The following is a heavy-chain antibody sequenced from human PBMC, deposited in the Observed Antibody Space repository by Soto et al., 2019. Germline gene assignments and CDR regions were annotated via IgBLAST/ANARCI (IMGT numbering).Heavy chain of an antibody. V-gene: IGHV4-59*01. CDR2: IYYSGST. CDR1: GGSISSYY. J-gene: IGHJ4*02. CDR3: ERDFRDDSGSYYYFLDY. D-gene: IGHD3-10*01. Sequence: SETLSLTCTVSGGSISSYYWSWIRQPPGKGLEWIGYIYYSGSTKYNPSLKSRVTISVDLSKNQFSLKLSSVTAADTAVYYCERDFRDDSGSYYYFLDYWGQGTLVTVS.